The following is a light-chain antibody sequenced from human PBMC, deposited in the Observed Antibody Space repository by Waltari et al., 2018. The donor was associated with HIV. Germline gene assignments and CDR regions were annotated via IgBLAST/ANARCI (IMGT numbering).Light chain of an antibody. CDR3: QQSDGGSRT. Sequence: DIQMTQSPSTLSASIGDRVTITCRASQSIATSLAWYQQKPGKSPKLLMYRASNLETGVPPRFSGSGSGTEFSLTINALQADDFATYYCQQSDGGSRTFGQGTTV. J-gene: IGKJ1*01. V-gene: IGKV1-5*03. CDR2: RAS. CDR1: QSIATS.